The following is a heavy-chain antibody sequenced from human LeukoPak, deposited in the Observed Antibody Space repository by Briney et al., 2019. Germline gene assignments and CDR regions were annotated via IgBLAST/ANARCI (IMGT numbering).Heavy chain of an antibody. CDR3: ARDRLVNYYDSLDAFDI. D-gene: IGHD3-22*01. CDR1: GFTVSSNY. Sequence: GGSLRLSCAASGFTVSSNYMSWVRQAPGKGLEWVSVIYSGGSTYYADSVKGRFTISRDNSKNTLYLQMNSLRAEDTAVYYCARDRLVNYYDSLDAFDIWGQGTMVTVSS. V-gene: IGHV3-53*01. J-gene: IGHJ3*02. CDR2: IYSGGST.